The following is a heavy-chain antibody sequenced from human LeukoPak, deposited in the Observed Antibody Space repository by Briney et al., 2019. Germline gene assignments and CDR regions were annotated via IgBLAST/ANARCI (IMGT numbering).Heavy chain of an antibody. Sequence: GGSLRLSCAASGFTFSSYAMSWVRQAPGKGLEWVSAISGSGGSTYYADSVKGRFTISRDNSKNTLYLQMNSLKTEDTAVYYCTTDSTSRGVDYWGQGTLVTVSS. D-gene: IGHD3-10*01. CDR1: GFTFSSYA. J-gene: IGHJ4*02. CDR2: ISGSGGST. V-gene: IGHV3-23*01. CDR3: TTDSTSRGVDY.